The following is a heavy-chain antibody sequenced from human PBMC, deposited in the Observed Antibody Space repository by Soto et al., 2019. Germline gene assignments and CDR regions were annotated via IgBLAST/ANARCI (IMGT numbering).Heavy chain of an antibody. V-gene: IGHV3-23*01. CDR3: AKGPTAYCGGDCYSDY. J-gene: IGHJ4*02. D-gene: IGHD2-21*02. CDR2: ISGSGGST. CDR1: GFTFSSYA. Sequence: GGSLRLSCAASGFTFSSYAMSWVRQAPGKGLEWVSAISGSGGSTYYADSVKGRFTISRDNSKNTLYLQMNSLRAEDTAVYYCAKGPTAYCGGDCYSDYWGQGTLVTVSS.